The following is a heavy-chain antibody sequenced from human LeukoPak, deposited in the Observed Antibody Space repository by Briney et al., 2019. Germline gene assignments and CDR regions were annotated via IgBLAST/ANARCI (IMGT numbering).Heavy chain of an antibody. V-gene: IGHV3-23*01. CDR3: AKDPYSSGWYRFGY. Sequence: GGSLRLSCAASGFTFSDYAMTWVRQAPGKGLEWVSAISGSGGSTYYADSVKGRFTISRDNSENTLYLQMNSLRAEDTAVYYCAKDPYSSGWYRFGYWGQGTLVTVSS. D-gene: IGHD6-19*01. CDR2: ISGSGGST. CDR1: GFTFSDYA. J-gene: IGHJ4*02.